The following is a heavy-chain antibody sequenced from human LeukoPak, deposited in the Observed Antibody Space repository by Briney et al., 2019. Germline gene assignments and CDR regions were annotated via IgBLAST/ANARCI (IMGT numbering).Heavy chain of an antibody. J-gene: IGHJ4*02. V-gene: IGHV3-23*01. D-gene: IGHD1-26*01. CDR3: AKGLYSGSYWGSFDY. Sequence: GGSLRLSCAASGFTFSSYAVNWVRQAPGKGLEWVSGISGSGGTTYYADSVKGRFSISRDNSKNTLYLQMNSLRAEDTAIYYCAKGLYSGSYWGSFDYWGQGTLVTVSS. CDR2: ISGSGGTT. CDR1: GFTFSSYA.